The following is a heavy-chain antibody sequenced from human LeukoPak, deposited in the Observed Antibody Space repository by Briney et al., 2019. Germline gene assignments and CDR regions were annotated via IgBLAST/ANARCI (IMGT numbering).Heavy chain of an antibody. D-gene: IGHD6-13*01. J-gene: IGHJ4*02. Sequence: SQTLSLTCTVSGGSISSGSYYWSWIRQPPGKGLEWIGYIYYSGSTNYNPSLKSRVTISVDTSKNQFSLKLSSVTAADTAVYYCARDLGPKYSSSWYDYWGQGTLVTVSS. V-gene: IGHV4-61*01. CDR2: IYYSGST. CDR3: ARDLGPKYSSSWYDY. CDR1: GGSISSGSYY.